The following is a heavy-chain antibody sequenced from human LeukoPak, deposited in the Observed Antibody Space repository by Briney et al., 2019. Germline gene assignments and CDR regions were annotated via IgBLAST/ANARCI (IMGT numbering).Heavy chain of an antibody. D-gene: IGHD2-2*01. CDR2: INPNSGGT. CDR1: GYTFTGYY. J-gene: IGHJ3*02. Sequence: ASVKVSCKASGYTFTGYYMHWVRQAPGQGLEWKGWINPNSGGTNYAQKFQGRVTMARDTSISTAYMELSRLRSDDTAVYYCARDLPAAISHDAFDIWGQGTMVTVSS. CDR3: ARDLPAAISHDAFDI. V-gene: IGHV1-2*02.